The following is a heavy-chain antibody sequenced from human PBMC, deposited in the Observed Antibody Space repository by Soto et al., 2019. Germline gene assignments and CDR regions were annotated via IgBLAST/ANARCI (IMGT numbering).Heavy chain of an antibody. CDR1: GGSFSGYY. V-gene: IGHV4-34*01. CDR3: ARTPPYSNYVRFDP. D-gene: IGHD4-4*01. J-gene: IGHJ5*02. Sequence: SETRSLTCAVYGGSFSGYYWSWIRQPPGKGLEWIGEINHSGSTNYNPSLKSRVTISVDTSKNQFSLKLSSVTAADTAVYYCARTPPYSNYVRFDPWGQGTLVTVSS. CDR2: INHSGST.